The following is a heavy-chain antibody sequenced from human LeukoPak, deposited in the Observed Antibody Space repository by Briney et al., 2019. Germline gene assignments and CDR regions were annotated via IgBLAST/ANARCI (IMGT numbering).Heavy chain of an antibody. J-gene: IGHJ4*02. V-gene: IGHV3-30*02. Sequence: GGSLRLSCAASGFTFSRYGMHWVRQAPGKGLEWVAFIRYDGSNKYYADSVKGRFTISRDNSKNTLYLQMNSLRAEDTAVYYCARSDSSGYYGYFDYWGQGTLVTVSS. D-gene: IGHD3-22*01. CDR1: GFTFSRYG. CDR3: ARSDSSGYYGYFDY. CDR2: IRYDGSNK.